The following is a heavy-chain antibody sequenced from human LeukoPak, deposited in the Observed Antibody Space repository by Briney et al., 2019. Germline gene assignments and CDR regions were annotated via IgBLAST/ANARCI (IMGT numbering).Heavy chain of an antibody. Sequence: ASVNVSCKASGGTFISYAISWVRQAHGQGLEWMGGIIPIFGTANYAQKFQGRVTITADKSTSTAYMELSSLRSEDTAVYYCARDLDAPRDYYYYGMDVWGQGTTVTVSS. CDR1: GGTFISYA. CDR2: IIPIFGTA. CDR3: ARDLDAPRDYYYYGMDV. J-gene: IGHJ6*02. V-gene: IGHV1-69*06.